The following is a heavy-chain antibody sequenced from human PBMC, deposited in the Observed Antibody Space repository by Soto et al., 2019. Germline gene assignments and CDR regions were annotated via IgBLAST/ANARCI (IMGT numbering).Heavy chain of an antibody. CDR2: IKSKTDGGTT. CDR1: GFTFSNAW. Sequence: GGSLRLSCAASGFTFSNAWMNWVRQAPGKGLEWVGRIKSKTDGGTTDYAAPVKGRFTISRDDSKNTLYLQMNSLKTEDTAVYYCTTDPIIRRFGELFSSGPDYYYYGMDVWGQGTTVTVSS. CDR3: TTDPIIRRFGELFSSGPDYYYYGMDV. V-gene: IGHV3-15*07. J-gene: IGHJ6*02. D-gene: IGHD3-10*01.